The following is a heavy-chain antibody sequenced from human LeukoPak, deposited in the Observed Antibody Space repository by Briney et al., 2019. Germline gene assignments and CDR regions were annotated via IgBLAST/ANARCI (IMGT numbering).Heavy chain of an antibody. V-gene: IGHV4-59*01. CDR2: IYYSGST. J-gene: IGHJ3*02. D-gene: IGHD6-19*01. CDR3: ARGLAFDDAFDI. Sequence: SETLSLTCTVSGGSISSYYWSWIRQPPGKGLEWIGYIYYSGSTNYNPSLKSRVTISVDTSKNQFSLKLSSVTAADTAVYYCARGLAFDDAFDIWGQGTMVTVSS. CDR1: GGSISSYY.